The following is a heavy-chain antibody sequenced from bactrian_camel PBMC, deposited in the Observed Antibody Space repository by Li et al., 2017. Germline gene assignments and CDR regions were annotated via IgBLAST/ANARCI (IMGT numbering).Heavy chain of an antibody. CDR3: VKVGVSWSEANY. V-gene: IGHV3S53*01. CDR2: VASDGST. Sequence: VQAGGSLRLSCAASEYIKSSYCMGWSRQAPGKEREGVAAVASDGSTAYATFVKGRFAISRDNAKNTVYLQMNSLKPEDTAMYYCVKVGVSWSEANYWGQGTQVTVSP. CDR1: EYIKSSYC. J-gene: IGHJ4*01. D-gene: IGHD5*01.